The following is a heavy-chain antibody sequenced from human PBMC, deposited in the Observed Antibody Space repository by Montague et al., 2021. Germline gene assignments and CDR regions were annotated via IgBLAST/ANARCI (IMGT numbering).Heavy chain of an antibody. J-gene: IGHJ6*02. CDR1: GGSISSYY. CDR2: IYNSGRT. CDR3: ARDGDSSGWSGYGMDV. Sequence: SETLSLTCTVSGGSISSYYWSWIRQPPGKGLEWIGYIYNSGRTNYNPSLKSRVTISVDTSKNQFPLRLSSVTAADTAVYYCARDGDSSGWSGYGMDVWGQGTTVTVSS. V-gene: IGHV4-59*01. D-gene: IGHD6-19*01.